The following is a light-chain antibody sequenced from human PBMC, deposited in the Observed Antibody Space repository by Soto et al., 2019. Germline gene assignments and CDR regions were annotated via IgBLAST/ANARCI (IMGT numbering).Light chain of an antibody. CDR2: DAS. CDR1: QSVSSY. CDR3: QQRRYWPVT. Sequence: EIVLTQSPAILSMSPGERATLSCRASQSVSSYLAWYQQKPGQAPRLLIYDASNRATGFPARFSGSGSGTDFTLTISSLEPEDFAVYYCQQRRYWPVTFGQGTKVEIK. J-gene: IGKJ1*01. V-gene: IGKV3-11*01.